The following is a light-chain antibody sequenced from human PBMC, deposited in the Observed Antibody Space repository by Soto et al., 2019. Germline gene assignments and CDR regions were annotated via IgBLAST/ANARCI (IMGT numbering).Light chain of an antibody. CDR3: QQYGSSHYT. CDR2: GVS. CDR1: QSVSSSC. J-gene: IGKJ2*01. Sequence: EIVLTQSPGTLSLSLGERATLSCRASQSVSSSCLAWYQQKPGQAPRLLIYGVSSRAAGIPDRFSGSGSGTDFTLTISRLEPEEFAVYYCQQYGSSHYTFGQGTKLEIK. V-gene: IGKV3-20*01.